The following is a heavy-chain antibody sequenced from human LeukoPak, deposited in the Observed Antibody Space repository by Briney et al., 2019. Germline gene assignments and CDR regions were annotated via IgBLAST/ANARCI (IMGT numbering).Heavy chain of an antibody. Sequence: PSETLSLTCTVSNGSISSSAYYWGWVRQSPGKGLQWIGSVYFSGITYYNESLKSRLTISVDKSNNQFSLKVRSVTAADTAVYYCAREVVAAAGTVDYWGQGTLVTVSS. V-gene: IGHV4-39*07. J-gene: IGHJ4*02. CDR2: VYFSGIT. CDR3: AREVVAAAGTVDY. CDR1: NGSISSSAYY. D-gene: IGHD6-13*01.